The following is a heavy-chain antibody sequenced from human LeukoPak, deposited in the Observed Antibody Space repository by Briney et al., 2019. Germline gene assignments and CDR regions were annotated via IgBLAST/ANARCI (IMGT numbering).Heavy chain of an antibody. D-gene: IGHD6-13*01. J-gene: IGHJ5*02. CDR3: ARPGYSSSWYNWFDP. V-gene: IGHV4-39*07. Sequence: SETLSLTCTVSGDSISSSSYYWGWIRQPPGKGLEWIGSISYSGSTYYNPSLKSRITISVDTSKNQFSLKLSSVTAADTAVYYCARPGYSSSWYNWFDPWGQGTLVTVSS. CDR2: ISYSGST. CDR1: GDSISSSSYY.